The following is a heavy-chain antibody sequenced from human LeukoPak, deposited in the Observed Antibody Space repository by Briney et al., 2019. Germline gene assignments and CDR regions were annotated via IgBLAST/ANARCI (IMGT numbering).Heavy chain of an antibody. J-gene: IGHJ4*02. V-gene: IGHV3-48*04. D-gene: IGHD3-10*01. CDR3: AKARGFYYFDY. CDR1: GFTFSSYS. Sequence: PGGSLRLSCAASGFTFSSYSMNWVRQAPGKGLEWVSYISSSSSTIYYADSVKGRFTISRDNAKNSLYLQMNSLRAEDTALYYCAKARGFYYFDYWGQGTLVTVSS. CDR2: ISSSSSTI.